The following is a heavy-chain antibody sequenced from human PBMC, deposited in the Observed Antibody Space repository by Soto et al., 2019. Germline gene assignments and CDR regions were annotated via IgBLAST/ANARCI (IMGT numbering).Heavy chain of an antibody. V-gene: IGHV3-30*18. D-gene: IGHD3-22*01. CDR1: GFTFSSYD. CDR2: ISHDGSNT. Sequence: QVQLVESGGGVVQPGRSLRLSCAASGFTFSSYDMYWVRQAPDKGLEWVAVISHDGSNTYYADSVKGRFTISRDNSKNTLYLQLNSLRAEDTAVYYCAKGRYYYDSSGYYLDYWGQGTLVTVSS. CDR3: AKGRYYYDSSGYYLDY. J-gene: IGHJ4*02.